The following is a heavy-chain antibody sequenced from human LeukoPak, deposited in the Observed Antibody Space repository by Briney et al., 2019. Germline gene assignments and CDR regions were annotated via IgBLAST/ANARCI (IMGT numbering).Heavy chain of an antibody. V-gene: IGHV5-51*01. D-gene: IGHD3-22*01. CDR3: ARQRYYYDSSGYYYYFDY. J-gene: IGHJ4*02. CDR1: GYSFTSHW. CDR2: IYPGDSDT. Sequence: GESLKISCKGSGYSFTSHWIGWVRQMPGKGLEWMGIIYPGDSDTRYSPSFQGQVTISADKSISTAYLQWSSLKASDTAMYYCARQRYYYDSSGYYYYFDYWGQGTLVTVSS.